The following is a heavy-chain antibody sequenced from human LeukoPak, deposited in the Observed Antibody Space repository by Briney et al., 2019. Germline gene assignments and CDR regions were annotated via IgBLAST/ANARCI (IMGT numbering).Heavy chain of an antibody. Sequence: GGSLRLSCAASGFTFSSYAMSWVRQAPGKGLEWVSAISGSGGSTYYADSVKGRFTISRDNPKNTLYLQMNSLRAEDTAVYYCSSWSYYYYGMDVWGQGTTVTVSS. CDR2: ISGSGGST. V-gene: IGHV3-23*01. D-gene: IGHD6-13*01. CDR3: SSWSYYYYGMDV. CDR1: GFTFSSYA. J-gene: IGHJ6*02.